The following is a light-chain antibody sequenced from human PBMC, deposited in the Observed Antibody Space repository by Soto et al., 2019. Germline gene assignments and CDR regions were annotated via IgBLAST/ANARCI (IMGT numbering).Light chain of an antibody. CDR1: SSDVGSYNL. J-gene: IGLJ2*01. CDR3: CSYAGSSALV. CDR2: EGS. Sequence: QSALTQPASVSGSPGQSITISCTGTSSDVGSYNLVSWYQQHPGKAPKLMIYEGSQRPSVAYNRFSGSQSGNTAHRTTGGHQAEDEADYYCCSYAGSSALVFGGGTKLTVL. V-gene: IGLV2-23*01.